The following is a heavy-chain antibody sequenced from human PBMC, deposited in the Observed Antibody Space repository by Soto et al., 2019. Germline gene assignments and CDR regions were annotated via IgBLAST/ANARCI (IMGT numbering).Heavy chain of an antibody. J-gene: IGHJ4*02. V-gene: IGHV3-66*01. D-gene: IGHD2-2*01. CDR2: IYSGGST. CDR3: ARSQYCSSTSCYSLGYFDY. Sequence: HPGGSLRLSCAASGFTVSSNYMSWVRQAPGKGLEWVSVIYSGGSTYYADSVKGRFTISRDNSKNTLYLQMNSLRAEDTAVYYCARSQYCSSTSCYSLGYFDYWGQGT. CDR1: GFTVSSNY.